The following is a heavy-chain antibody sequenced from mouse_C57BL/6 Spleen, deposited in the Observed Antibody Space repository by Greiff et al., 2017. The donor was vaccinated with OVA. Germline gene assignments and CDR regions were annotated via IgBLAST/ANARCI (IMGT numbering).Heavy chain of an antibody. V-gene: IGHV6-6*01. CDR2: IRNKANNHAT. CDR3: TRVDYYGSSYWYFDV. D-gene: IGHD1-1*01. Sequence: EVKVEESGGGLVQPGGSMKLSCAASGFTFSDAWMDWVRQSPEKGLEWVAEIRNKANNHATYYAESVKGRFTISRDASKSSVYLQMNSLRAEDTGIYYCTRVDYYGSSYWYFDVWGTGTTVTVSS. CDR1: GFTFSDAW. J-gene: IGHJ1*03.